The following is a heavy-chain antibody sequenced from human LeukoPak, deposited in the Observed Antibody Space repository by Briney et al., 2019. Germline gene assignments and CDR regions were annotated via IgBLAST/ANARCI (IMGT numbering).Heavy chain of an antibody. J-gene: IGHJ4*02. CDR3: ARKGGIFDY. D-gene: IGHD2-15*01. CDR1: GGSFNSYY. V-gene: IGHV4-59*01. CDR2: IFGSGTT. Sequence: SETLSLTCTVSGGSFNSYYWSWIRQPPGKGLEWIGYIFGSGTTNYNPSLKSRVTISVDTSKNQFSLKLSSVTAADTAIYYCARKGGIFDYWGQGTLVTVSS.